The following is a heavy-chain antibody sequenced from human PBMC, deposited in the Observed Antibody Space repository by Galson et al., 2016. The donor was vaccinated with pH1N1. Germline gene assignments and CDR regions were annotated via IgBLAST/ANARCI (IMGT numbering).Heavy chain of an antibody. CDR2: VFYTGTI. CDR1: GAASLTTTNFF. Sequence: SETLSLTCSVSGAASLTTTNFFWGWVRQTPGKGLEWMGSVFYTGTIYYNPSLKSRVTISADTSKNQVSLKLRSVTAADTAVYYCATYRGSVVDAFEIWGQGTMVTVSS. CDR3: ATYRGSVVDAFEI. J-gene: IGHJ3*02. D-gene: IGHD4-23*01. V-gene: IGHV4-39*07.